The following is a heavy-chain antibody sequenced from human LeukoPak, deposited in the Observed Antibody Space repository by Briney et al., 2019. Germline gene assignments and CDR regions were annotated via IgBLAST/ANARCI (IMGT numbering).Heavy chain of an antibody. V-gene: IGHV3-30*04. D-gene: IGHD6-19*01. CDR3: ARAGGCNPKYYFNY. CDR1: GFPFSSYA. CDR2: ISFDGDYI. J-gene: IGHJ4*02. Sequence: PGRSLRLSCAASGFPFSSYAMHWVRQAPGKGLEWVTFISFDGDYIYYADSVKGRFTISRDNSNNTLYLQMNSLRPEDTAVYYCARAGGCNPKYYFNYWGQGTLVTVSS.